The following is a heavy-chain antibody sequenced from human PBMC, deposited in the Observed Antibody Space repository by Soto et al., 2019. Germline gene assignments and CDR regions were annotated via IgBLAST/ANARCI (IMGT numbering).Heavy chain of an antibody. J-gene: IGHJ4*02. Sequence: PSETLSLTCTVSGASISSSGNYWGWIRQPPGKGLEWIGSIYCSGSTYYNPSLKSRVTISVDTSKNQFSLKLSSVTAADTAVYYCARQYCTSTSCWYYFDYWGQGTLVTVSS. CDR3: ARQYCTSTSCWYYFDY. CDR1: GASISSSGNY. V-gene: IGHV4-39*01. D-gene: IGHD2-2*01. CDR2: IYCSGST.